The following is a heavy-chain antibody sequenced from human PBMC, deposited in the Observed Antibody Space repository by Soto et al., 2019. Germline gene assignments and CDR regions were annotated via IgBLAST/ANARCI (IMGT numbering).Heavy chain of an antibody. CDR1: GLTFSTCG. Sequence: QVQLVESGGGVVQPGRSLRLSCAASGLTFSTCGMHWVRQAPGKGLEWVAVISYDGNNKYSADSVKGRFTISRDNSKNTVYLQMNSLRPEDTAVYYCVADYVATDTFDIWGQGTMVTVSS. J-gene: IGHJ3*02. D-gene: IGHD3-10*02. V-gene: IGHV3-30*03. CDR3: VADYVATDTFDI. CDR2: ISYDGNNK.